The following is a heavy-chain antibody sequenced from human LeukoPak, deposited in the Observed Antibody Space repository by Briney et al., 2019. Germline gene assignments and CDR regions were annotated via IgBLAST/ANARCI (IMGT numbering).Heavy chain of an antibody. CDR3: TRGHWGLQS. CDR1: GASVTDYY. CDR2: IHHSGNS. J-gene: IGHJ5*02. Sequence: ASETLSLTCTVSGASVTDYYWSWIRQSPGKGLEWISYIHHSGNSDYNPSLRSRATTSLDTSKNQFSLNLISVTAADTAVYYCTRGHWGLQSWSQGTLVTVSS. V-gene: IGHV4-59*02. D-gene: IGHD7-27*01.